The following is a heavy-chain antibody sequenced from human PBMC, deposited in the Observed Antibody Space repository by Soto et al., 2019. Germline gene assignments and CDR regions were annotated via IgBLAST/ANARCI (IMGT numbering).Heavy chain of an antibody. V-gene: IGHV4-31*03. CDR1: GGSISSGGYY. Sequence: SETLSLTCTVSGGSISSGGYYWSWIRQHPGKGLEWIGYIYYSGSTYYNPSLKSRVTISVDTSKNQFSLKLSSVTAADTAVYYCARGPPLGELSDQNFDYWGQGTLVTVSS. CDR3: ARGPPLGELSDQNFDY. J-gene: IGHJ4*02. D-gene: IGHD3-16*02. CDR2: IYYSGST.